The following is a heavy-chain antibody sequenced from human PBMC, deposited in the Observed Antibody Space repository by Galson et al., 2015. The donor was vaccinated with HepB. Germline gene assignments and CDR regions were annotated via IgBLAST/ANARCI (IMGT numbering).Heavy chain of an antibody. CDR2: ISYDGSNK. D-gene: IGHD6-13*01. Sequence: SLRLSCAASGFTFSSYAMHWVRQAPGKGLEWVAVISYDGSNKYYADSVKGRFTISRDNSKNTLYLQMNSLRAEDTAVYYCARLEAPDSSSWQGMDYYSYYGMDVWGQVTTVTVSS. J-gene: IGHJ6*02. V-gene: IGHV3-30*04. CDR3: ARLEAPDSSSWQGMDYYSYYGMDV. CDR1: GFTFSSYA.